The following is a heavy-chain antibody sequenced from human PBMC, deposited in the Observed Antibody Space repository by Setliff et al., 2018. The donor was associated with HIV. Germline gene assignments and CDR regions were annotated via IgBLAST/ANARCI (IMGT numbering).Heavy chain of an antibody. J-gene: IGHJ6*02. Sequence: SETLSLTCSVSGDSISSGSYFWGWIRQTPGKGLEWIGRIYTSGSTNYNPSLKSRVTMSVDTSKNQFSLKLSSVTAADTAVYYCVRTFGDLKHYNYYYTIDVWGQGTTVTVSS. V-gene: IGHV4-61*02. CDR2: IYTSGST. CDR3: VRTFGDLKHYNYYYTIDV. CDR1: GDSISSGSYF. D-gene: IGHD3-10*01.